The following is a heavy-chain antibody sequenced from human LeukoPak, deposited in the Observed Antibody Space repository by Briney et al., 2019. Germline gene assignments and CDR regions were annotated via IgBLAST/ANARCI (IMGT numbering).Heavy chain of an antibody. J-gene: IGHJ3*02. CDR2: IYYSGST. CDR3: ARTRGTDAFDI. V-gene: IGHV4-59*08. D-gene: IGHD3-16*01. Sequence: SETLSLTCTVSGGSISSYYWSWIRQPPGKGLEWIGYIYYSGSTNYNPPLKSRVTISVDTSKNQFSLKLSSVTAADTAVYYCARTRGTDAFDIWGQGTMVTVSS. CDR1: GGSISSYY.